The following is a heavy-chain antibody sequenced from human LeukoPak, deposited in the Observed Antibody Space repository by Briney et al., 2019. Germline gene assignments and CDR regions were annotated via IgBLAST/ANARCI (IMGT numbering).Heavy chain of an antibody. CDR2: IYYSGST. J-gene: IGHJ5*02. CDR3: ARHTRGYSYEA. D-gene: IGHD5-18*01. V-gene: IGHV4-31*03. Sequence: PSETLSLTCTVSGGSISSGGYYWSWIRQHPGKGLEWIGYIYYSGSTYYNPSLKSRVTISVDTSKNQFSLKLSSVTAADMAVYCCARHTRGYSYEAWGQGTLVTVSS. CDR1: GGSISSGGYY.